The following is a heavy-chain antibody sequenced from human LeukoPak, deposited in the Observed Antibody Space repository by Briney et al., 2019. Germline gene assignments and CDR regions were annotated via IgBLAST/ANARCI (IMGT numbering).Heavy chain of an antibody. J-gene: IGHJ4*02. CDR2: ISYDGSNK. CDR3: ARGFSFDSSGYY. V-gene: IGHV3-30*03. Sequence: GGSLRLSCAASGFTFSSYGMHWVRQAPGKGLEWVAVISYDGSNKYYADSVKGRFTISRDNSKNTLYLQMNSLRAEDTAVYYCARGFSFDSSGYYWGQGTLVTVSS. D-gene: IGHD3-22*01. CDR1: GFTFSSYG.